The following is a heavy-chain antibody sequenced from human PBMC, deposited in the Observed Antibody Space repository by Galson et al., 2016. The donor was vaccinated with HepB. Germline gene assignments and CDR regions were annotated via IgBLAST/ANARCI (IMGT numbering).Heavy chain of an antibody. CDR1: GFTFSDHY. Sequence: SLRLSCAASGFTFSDHYMDWVRQAPGKGLEWVGRTRKKVNGYTTEYAASVKGRLSISRDDSKNSLFLQMNSLKTEDTAVYYCVRIGGAFAIDNWGQGTLVTVSS. CDR2: TRKKVNGYTT. CDR3: VRIGGAFAIDN. D-gene: IGHD4-17*01. V-gene: IGHV3-72*01. J-gene: IGHJ4*02.